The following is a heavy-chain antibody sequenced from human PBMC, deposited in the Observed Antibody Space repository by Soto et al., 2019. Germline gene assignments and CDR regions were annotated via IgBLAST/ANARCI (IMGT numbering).Heavy chain of an antibody. CDR2: IKEDGSEK. V-gene: IGHV3-7*05. Sequence: EVQLVESGGSLVQPGGSLRLSCAGSGFTLINYWMGWVRQAPGKGLEWVANIKEDGSEKDYVDSVAGRFTIFRDIAKNSLSLQINNLRVEDTAVYYCTTNEVWGQGTTVTVSS. CDR3: TTNEV. CDR1: GFTLINYW. J-gene: IGHJ6*02.